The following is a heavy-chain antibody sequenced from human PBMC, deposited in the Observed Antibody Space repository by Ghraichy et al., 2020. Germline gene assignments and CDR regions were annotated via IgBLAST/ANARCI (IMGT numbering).Heavy chain of an antibody. CDR3: TLDYYTLWFFVY. V-gene: IGHV3-23*01. CDR1: GFTFSIFG. CDR2: ISASGDSI. D-gene: IGHD2-2*02. J-gene: IGHJ4*02. Sequence: GGSLRLSCAVSGFTFSIFGMSWVRQAPGKGLEWVSGISASGDSINYADSVKGRFTISRDNSKNTLFLQMNSLRLEDTAVYYCTLDYYTLWFFVYWGQGTQVTVSS.